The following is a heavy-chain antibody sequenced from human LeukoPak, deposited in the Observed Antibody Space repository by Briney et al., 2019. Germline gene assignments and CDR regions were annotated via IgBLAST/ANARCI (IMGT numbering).Heavy chain of an antibody. CDR2: FYYSGST. D-gene: IGHD5-18*01. Sequence: PSETLSLTCAVSGGSISSYYWSWIRQPPGKRLEWIGFFYYSGSTNYNPSLKSRAIISVDTSKNHFSLKLSSVTAADTAVYYCARGPGGYSYGYYFDYWGQGTLVTVSS. J-gene: IGHJ4*02. CDR1: GGSISSYY. V-gene: IGHV4-59*01. CDR3: ARGPGGYSYGYYFDY.